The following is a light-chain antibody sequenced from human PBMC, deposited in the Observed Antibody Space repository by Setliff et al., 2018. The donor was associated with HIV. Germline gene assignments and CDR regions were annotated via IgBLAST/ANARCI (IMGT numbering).Light chain of an antibody. J-gene: IGLJ1*01. CDR3: AAWDDSLNGSYV. Sequence: QSVLTQPPSASGTPGQRVTISCSGSSXXXGSNTVNWYQQLPGTAPKLLIYTNNQRPSGVPDRFSGSKAGTSASLAISGLQSEDEADYYCAAWDDSLNGSYVFGSGTKVTVL. CDR2: TNN. CDR1: SXXXGSNT. V-gene: IGLV1-44*01.